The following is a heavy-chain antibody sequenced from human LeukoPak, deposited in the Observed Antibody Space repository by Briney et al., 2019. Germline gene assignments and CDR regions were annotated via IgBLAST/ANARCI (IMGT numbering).Heavy chain of an antibody. Sequence: SETLSLTCAVYGGSFSGYYWSWIRQPPGKGLEWIGEINHSGSTNYNPSLKSRVTISVDTSKNQFSLTLSSLTAADTAVYYCARHEYSGSYYGLSWFDPWGQGTLVTVSS. CDR3: ARHEYSGSYYGLSWFDP. V-gene: IGHV4-34*01. CDR2: INHSGST. CDR1: GGSFSGYY. J-gene: IGHJ5*02. D-gene: IGHD1-26*01.